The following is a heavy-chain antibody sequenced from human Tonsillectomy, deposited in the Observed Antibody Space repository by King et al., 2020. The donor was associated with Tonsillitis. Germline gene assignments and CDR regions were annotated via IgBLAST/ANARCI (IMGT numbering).Heavy chain of an antibody. V-gene: IGHV3-53*01. CDR2: IYSGGNT. D-gene: IGHD6-6*01. J-gene: IGHJ6*03. CDR3: ARVAATYSSSSLVYYYNYMDV. Sequence: VQLVESGGGFIQPGGSLRLSCAASGFTVSSNYMGWVRQAPGKGLEWVSLIYSGGNTYYADSVTGRFTISRDTSKNTLYLQMNSLRAEDTAVYYCARVAATYSSSSLVYYYNYMDVWGKGNTVTVSS. CDR1: GFTVSSNY.